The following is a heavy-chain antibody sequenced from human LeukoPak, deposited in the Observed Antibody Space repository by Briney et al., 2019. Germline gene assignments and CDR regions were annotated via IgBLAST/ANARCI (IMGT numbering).Heavy chain of an antibody. D-gene: IGHD3-10*01. CDR1: GFTFSSYG. V-gene: IGHV3-30*02. Sequence: GGSLRLSCAASGFTFSSYGMHWVRQAPGKGLEWVAFIRYDGSNKYYADSVKGRFTISRDNSKNTLYLQMNSLRAEDTAVYYCAKEALLWFGESQNYWGQGTWVTVSP. CDR3: AKEALLWFGESQNY. CDR2: IRYDGSNK. J-gene: IGHJ4*02.